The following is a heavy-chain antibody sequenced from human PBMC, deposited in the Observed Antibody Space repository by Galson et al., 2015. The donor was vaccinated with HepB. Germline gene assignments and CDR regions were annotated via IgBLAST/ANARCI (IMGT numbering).Heavy chain of an antibody. CDR3: ARTYDFWSGYYRDYYYYYMDV. J-gene: IGHJ6*03. D-gene: IGHD3-3*01. CDR1: GGSISSYY. V-gene: IGHV4-59*08. Sequence: SETLSLTCTVSGGSISSYYWSWIRQPPGKGLEWIGYIYYSGSTNYNPSLKSRVTISVDTSKNQFSLKLSSVTAADTAVYYCARTYDFWSGYYRDYYYYYMDVRGKGTTVTVSS. CDR2: IYYSGST.